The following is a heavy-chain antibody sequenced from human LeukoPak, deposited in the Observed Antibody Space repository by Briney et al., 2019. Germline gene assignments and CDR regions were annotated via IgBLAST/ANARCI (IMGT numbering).Heavy chain of an antibody. V-gene: IGHV4-34*01. CDR3: AGSRGSFDY. CDR2: INHSGST. CDR1: GGSFSGYY. Sequence: SETLSLTCAVCGGSFSGYYWSWIRQPPGKGLEWIGEINHSGSTNYNPSLKSRVTISVDTSKNQFSLKLSSVTAADTAVYYCAGSRGSFDYWGQGTLVTVSS. J-gene: IGHJ4*02. D-gene: IGHD2-15*01.